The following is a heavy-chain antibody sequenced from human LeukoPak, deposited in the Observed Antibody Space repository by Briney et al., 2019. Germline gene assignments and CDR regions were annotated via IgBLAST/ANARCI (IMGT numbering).Heavy chain of an antibody. V-gene: IGHV1-18*01. Sequence: ASVKVSCKASGGTFTSYGISWVRQAPGQGLEWMGWISANDGNTDYPQKLQGRVTMTTDTSTSTAYMELRSLRSDDTAVYYCARESHVTREDYWGQGTLVTVSS. CDR2: ISANDGNT. CDR3: ARESHVTREDY. D-gene: IGHD3-10*01. CDR1: GGTFTSYG. J-gene: IGHJ4*02.